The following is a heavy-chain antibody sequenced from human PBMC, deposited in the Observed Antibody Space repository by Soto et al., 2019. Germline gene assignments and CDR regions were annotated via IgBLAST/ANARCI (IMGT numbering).Heavy chain of an antibody. CDR1: GGSISTYY. J-gene: IGHJ4*02. D-gene: IGHD2-2*01. Sequence: PSETLSLTCTVSGGSISTYYWSWIRQPPGKTLEWIGYICDIGASTYIPALESRVTMSVDIPNDELALELSSLLAADTAVYYCASSHSFDGTICQYYFDFWGQGTLVTVSS. V-gene: IGHV4-59*01. CDR3: ASSHSFDGTICQYYFDF. CDR2: ICDIGAS.